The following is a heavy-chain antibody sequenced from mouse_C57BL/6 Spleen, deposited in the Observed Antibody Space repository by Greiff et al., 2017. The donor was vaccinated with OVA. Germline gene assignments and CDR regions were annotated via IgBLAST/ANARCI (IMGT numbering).Heavy chain of an antibody. CDR3: ARPWFAY. Sequence: EVQLQQSGPELVKPGASVKISCKASGYTFTDYYMNWVKQSHGKSLEWIGDINPNNGGTSYNQKFKGKATLTVDKSSSTAYMALHSLTSEDSAVYYCARPWFAYWGQGTLVTVSA. CDR2: INPNNGGT. CDR1: GYTFTDYY. V-gene: IGHV1-26*01. J-gene: IGHJ3*01.